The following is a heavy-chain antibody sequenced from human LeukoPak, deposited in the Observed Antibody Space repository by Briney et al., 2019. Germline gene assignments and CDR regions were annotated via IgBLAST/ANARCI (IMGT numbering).Heavy chain of an antibody. CDR2: IIPIFGTA. CDR3: ARGRGAGPFDY. CDR1: GGTFSSYA. D-gene: IGHD6-19*01. J-gene: IGHJ4*02. Sequence: ASVKVFCKASGGTFSSYAISWVRQATGQGLEWMGGIIPIFGTANYAQKFQGRVTITADNSTSTAYMELSSLRSEDTAVYYCARGRGAGPFDYWGQGTLVSVSS. V-gene: IGHV1-69*06.